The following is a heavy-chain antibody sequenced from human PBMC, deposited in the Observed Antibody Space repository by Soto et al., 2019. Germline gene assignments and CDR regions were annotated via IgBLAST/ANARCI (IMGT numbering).Heavy chain of an antibody. Sequence: ASVKVSCKASGYTFTSYYMHWVRQAPGQGLEWMGIINPSGGSTSYAQKFQGRVTMTRDTSTSTVYMELSSLRSEDTAVYYCARARDIVATSRAVDYWGQGTLVPVSS. CDR2: INPSGGST. V-gene: IGHV1-46*01. CDR1: GYTFTSYY. D-gene: IGHD5-12*01. J-gene: IGHJ4*02. CDR3: ARARDIVATSRAVDY.